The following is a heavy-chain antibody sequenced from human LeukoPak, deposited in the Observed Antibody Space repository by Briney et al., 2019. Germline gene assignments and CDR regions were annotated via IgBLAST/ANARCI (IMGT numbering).Heavy chain of an antibody. J-gene: IGHJ4*02. V-gene: IGHV4-30-2*01. D-gene: IGHD6-13*01. Sequence: SQTLSLTCTVAGGSISSGGYYWSWIRQPPGKGLEWIGHIYHSGSTYYNPSLKSRVTMSVDTSKNQFSLKLSSVTAADTAVYYCAREHRYSSSWYVRGHFDYWGQGTLVTVSS. CDR3: AREHRYSSSWYVRGHFDY. CDR1: GGSISSGGYY. CDR2: IYHSGST.